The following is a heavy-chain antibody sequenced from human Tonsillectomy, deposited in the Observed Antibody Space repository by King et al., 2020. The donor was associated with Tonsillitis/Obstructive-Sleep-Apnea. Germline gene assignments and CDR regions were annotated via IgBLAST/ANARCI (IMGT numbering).Heavy chain of an antibody. Sequence: VQLVQSGAEVKKPGSSVKVSCKASGGTFSSYAISWVRQVPGQGLEWMGGIIPIYGITSYAQKFQGRVTVTADEATITAYMDLGSLRSEDTAVYYCARTSTGTTHMDVWGKGTTVTVSS. J-gene: IGHJ6*03. CDR2: IIPIYGIT. CDR1: GGTFSSYA. D-gene: IGHD1-7*01. CDR3: ARTSTGTTHMDV. V-gene: IGHV1-69*12.